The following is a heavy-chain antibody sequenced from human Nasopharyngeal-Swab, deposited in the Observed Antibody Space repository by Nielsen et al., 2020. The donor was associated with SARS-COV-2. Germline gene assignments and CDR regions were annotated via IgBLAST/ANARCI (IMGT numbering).Heavy chain of an antibody. V-gene: IGHV4-39*01. CDR1: GGSISSSSYY. CDR2: IYYSGST. D-gene: IGHD6-6*01. J-gene: IGHJ4*02. CDR3: ARISPRKDSSLDY. Sequence: SETLSLTCNVSGGSISSSSYYWGWIRQPPGKGLEWIGSIYYSGSTYYTPSLKSLVTISVDTSKNQFSLKLSSVTAADTAVYYCARISPRKDSSLDYWGQGTLVTVSS.